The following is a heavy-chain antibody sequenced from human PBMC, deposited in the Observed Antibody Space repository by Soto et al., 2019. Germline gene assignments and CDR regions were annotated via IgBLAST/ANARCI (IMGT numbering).Heavy chain of an antibody. Sequence: QVQLVESGGGVVQPGRSLRLSCAASGFIFSSYGIHWVRQAPGKGLEWVAVISYDGSNKYYADSVKGRFTISRDNSKNTLYLQMNSLRAEDTAVYYCAKGISGWFFDYWGQGTLVTVSS. V-gene: IGHV3-30*18. CDR2: ISYDGSNK. CDR1: GFIFSSYG. CDR3: AKGISGWFFDY. J-gene: IGHJ4*02. D-gene: IGHD6-19*01.